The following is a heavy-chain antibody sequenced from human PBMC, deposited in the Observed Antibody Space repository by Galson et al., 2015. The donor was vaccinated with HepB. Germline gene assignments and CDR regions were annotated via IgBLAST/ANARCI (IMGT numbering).Heavy chain of an antibody. CDR2: ISSSSSYI. V-gene: IGHV3-21*01. Sequence: SLRLSCAASGFTFSSYSMNWVRQAPGKGLEWVSSISSSSSYIYYADSVKGRFTISRDNAKNSLYLQMNSLRAEDTAVYYCARGGSMIVAGHGYWGQGTLVTVSS. D-gene: IGHD3-22*01. CDR1: GFTFSSYS. J-gene: IGHJ4*02. CDR3: ARGGSMIVAGHGY.